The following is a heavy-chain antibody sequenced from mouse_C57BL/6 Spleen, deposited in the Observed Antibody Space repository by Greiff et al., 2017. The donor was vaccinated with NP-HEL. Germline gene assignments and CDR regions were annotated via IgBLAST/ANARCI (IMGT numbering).Heavy chain of an antibody. D-gene: IGHD1-1*01. Sequence: VKLQQPGAELVMPGASVKLSCKASGYTFTSYWMHWVKQRPGQGLEWIGEIDPSDSYTNYNQKFKGKSTLTVDKSSSTAYMQLSSLTSEDSAVYYGALYYYGSSPYWYFDVWGTGTTVTVSS. J-gene: IGHJ1*03. CDR3: ALYYYGSSPYWYFDV. V-gene: IGHV1-69*01. CDR1: GYTFTSYW. CDR2: IDPSDSYT.